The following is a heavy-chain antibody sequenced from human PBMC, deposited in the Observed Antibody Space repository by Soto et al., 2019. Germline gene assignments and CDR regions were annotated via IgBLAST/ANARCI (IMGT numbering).Heavy chain of an antibody. J-gene: IGHJ4*02. V-gene: IGHV1-69*13. Sequence: SVKVSCKASGGTFSSYAISWVRQAPGQGLEWMGGIIPIFGTANYAQKFQGRVTITADESTSTAYMELSSLRSEDTAVYYCARGHPQLSPKKYYFDYSGQGTLVTV. CDR1: GGTFSSYA. CDR3: ARGHPQLSPKKYYFDY. CDR2: IIPIFGTA. D-gene: IGHD5-18*01.